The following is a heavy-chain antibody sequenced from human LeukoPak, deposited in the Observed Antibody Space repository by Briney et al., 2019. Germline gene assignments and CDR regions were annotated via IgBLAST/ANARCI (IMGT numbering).Heavy chain of an antibody. CDR1: GGSISSHY. J-gene: IGHJ4*02. Sequence: SETLSLTCTVSGGSISSHYWSWIRQPPGKGLEWIRYIYYSGSTNYNPSLKSRVTISVDTSKNQFSLKLSSVTAADTAVYYCAREGGHYCSGGSCYPAPVNWGQGTLVTVSS. CDR2: IYYSGST. V-gene: IGHV4-59*11. CDR3: AREGGHYCSGGSCYPAPVN. D-gene: IGHD2-15*01.